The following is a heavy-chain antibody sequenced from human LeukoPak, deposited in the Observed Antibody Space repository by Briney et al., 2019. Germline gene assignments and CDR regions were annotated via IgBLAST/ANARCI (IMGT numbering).Heavy chain of an antibody. V-gene: IGHV1-69*01. J-gene: IGHJ6*03. CDR3: ARGHYGSGGFIYYYYYMDV. CDR2: IIPIFGTA. Sequence: SVKVSCKASGGTFSSYAISWVRQAPGQGLEWMGGIIPIFGTANYAQKFQGRATITADESTSTAYMELSSLRSEDTAVYYCARGHYGSGGFIYYYYYMDVWGKGTTVTISS. D-gene: IGHD3-10*01. CDR1: GGTFSSYA.